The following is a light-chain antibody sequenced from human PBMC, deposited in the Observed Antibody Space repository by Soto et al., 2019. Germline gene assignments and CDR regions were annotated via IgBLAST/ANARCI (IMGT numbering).Light chain of an antibody. CDR3: QQFDTSPPST. V-gene: IGKV3-20*01. Sequence: EIVLTQSPGTLSLSPGERATLSCRASQRVRSSYLAWYQQKPGQAPRLLIYGASSRATGIPDRFSGSGSGTDFTLTISRLEPGDFAVYYCQQFDTSPPSTFGQGTRLEIK. CDR2: GAS. J-gene: IGKJ5*01. CDR1: QRVRSSY.